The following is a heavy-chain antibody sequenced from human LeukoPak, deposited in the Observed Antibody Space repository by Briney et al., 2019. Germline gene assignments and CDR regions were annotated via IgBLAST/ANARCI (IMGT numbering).Heavy chain of an antibody. V-gene: IGHV3-48*01. CDR2: ISSSSTTI. J-gene: IGHJ4*02. D-gene: IGHD6-13*01. Sequence: GGSLRLSCAASGFTFSDYSLNWVRQAPGKGLEWVSYISSSSTTIYYADSVKGRFTISRDNSKNTLYLQMNSLRAEDTAVYYCATWRLRTSSWFNFDYWGQGTLVTVSS. CDR1: GFTFSDYS. CDR3: ATWRLRTSSWFNFDY.